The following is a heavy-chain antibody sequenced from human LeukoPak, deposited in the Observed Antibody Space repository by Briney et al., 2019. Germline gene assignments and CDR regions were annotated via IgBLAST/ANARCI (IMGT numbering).Heavy chain of an antibody. Sequence: SVKVSCKASGGTFSNYAINWVRQAPGQGLEWMGGIIPIFGTANYAQKFQGRVTITAGESKSTAYMELSSLRSEDTAVYYCASLKSDNWNDVGVAFDIWGQGTMVTVSS. D-gene: IGHD1-1*01. CDR2: IIPIFGTA. J-gene: IGHJ3*02. V-gene: IGHV1-69*13. CDR3: ASLKSDNWNDVGVAFDI. CDR1: GGTFSNYA.